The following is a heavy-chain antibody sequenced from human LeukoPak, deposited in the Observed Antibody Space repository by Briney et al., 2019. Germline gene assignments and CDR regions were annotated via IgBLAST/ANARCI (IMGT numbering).Heavy chain of an antibody. CDR1: GFTFSSYA. J-gene: IGHJ4*02. CDR3: GMAYDTSGYYFFRLDY. Sequence: PGGSLRLSRAASGFTFSSYAMSWVRQAPGKGLEWVSTIYGGGGGTYYADSVKGRFTISRDSSNNRVYLQMISLRAEDTAVYYCGMAYDTSGYYFFRLDYWGQGTLVTVSS. D-gene: IGHD3-22*01. CDR2: IYGGGGGT. V-gene: IGHV3-23*01.